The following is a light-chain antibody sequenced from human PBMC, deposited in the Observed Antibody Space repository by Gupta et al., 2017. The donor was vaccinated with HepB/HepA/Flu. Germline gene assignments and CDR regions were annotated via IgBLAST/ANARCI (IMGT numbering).Light chain of an antibody. J-gene: IGKJ1*01. CDR3: EQYGNSPRT. Sequence: EIVLTQSPGTLSLSPGERATLSCRASQSVRHSLAWYQQKPGQTPRILIYGASSRPTGIPDRFTGSGSGTDFTLTISRLEAEDFAVYYCEQYGNSPRTFGQGTKVEIK. V-gene: IGKV3-20*01. CDR2: GAS. CDR1: QSVRHS.